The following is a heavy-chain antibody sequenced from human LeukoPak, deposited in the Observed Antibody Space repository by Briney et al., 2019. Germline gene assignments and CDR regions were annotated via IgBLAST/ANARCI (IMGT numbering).Heavy chain of an antibody. D-gene: IGHD3-22*01. CDR3: VRGYYAGRGHHFEY. J-gene: IGHJ4*02. CDR1: GFTFTSYW. CDR2: INEDGGGR. Sequence: GGSLRLSCAASGFTFTSYWMTWVRQAPGKGLEWVANINEDGGGRYYVDSVKGRFTISRDNSKNTLYLQMNSLRAEDTAVYYCVRGYYAGRGHHFEYWGQGTLVTVSS. V-gene: IGHV3-7*01.